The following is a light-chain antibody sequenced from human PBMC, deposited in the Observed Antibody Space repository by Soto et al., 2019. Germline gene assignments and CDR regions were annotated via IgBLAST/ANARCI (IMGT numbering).Light chain of an antibody. V-gene: IGKV1-9*01. CDR3: QQINSYPH. J-gene: IGKJ5*01. CDR2: GAS. Sequence: DLQLTQSPSFLSASVGARVTITCRASQDISSFLAWYQQKPGKAPNLLIYGASTLQSGVPSRFSGSGSGTEFTLTISSLQPEDSATYYCQQINSYPHFGQGTRLEIK. CDR1: QDISSF.